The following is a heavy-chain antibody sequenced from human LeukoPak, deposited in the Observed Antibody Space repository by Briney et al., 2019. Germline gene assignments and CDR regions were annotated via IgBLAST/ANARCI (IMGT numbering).Heavy chain of an antibody. D-gene: IGHD1-26*01. CDR1: GFTFSDYA. Sequence: GGSLRLSCAASGFTFSDYALGWVRQAPGRGLEWVATLSGSGAGTYYSDSVQGRFTISRDNAKNSLYLQMNSLRAEDTAVYYCARGVDDWGSYYPVDYWGQGTLVTVSS. CDR2: LSGSGAGT. J-gene: IGHJ4*02. CDR3: ARGVDDWGSYYPVDY. V-gene: IGHV3-23*01.